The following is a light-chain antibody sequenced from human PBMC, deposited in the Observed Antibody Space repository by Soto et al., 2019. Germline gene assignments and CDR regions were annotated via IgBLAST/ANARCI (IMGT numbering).Light chain of an antibody. V-gene: IGLV4-69*01. CDR2: IDSDGSH. CDR1: SGHSSYD. J-gene: IGLJ2*01. CDR3: QTWGTGIHVV. Sequence: QLVLTQSPSASASLGASVKLTCTLSSGHSSYDIAWHQQQQETGPRYLMQIDSDGSHTKGDAIPDPVSGSSSGAERYLTSPSLQSEDEADYYCQTWGTGIHVVFGGGTKLTVL.